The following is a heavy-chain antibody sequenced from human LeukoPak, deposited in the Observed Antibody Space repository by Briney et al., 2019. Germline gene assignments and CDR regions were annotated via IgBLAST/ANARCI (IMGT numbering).Heavy chain of an antibody. D-gene: IGHD1-26*01. Sequence: GGSLRLSCAASGFTFRSHAMSWVRQAPGKGLEWVSGLIENGATTYYADSVKGRFSISRGNSMNTVYLQMNNLRAEDTAVYYCVKDYRVGSSPAFGDFWGQGTLVTVSS. V-gene: IGHV3-23*01. CDR2: LIENGATT. J-gene: IGHJ4*02. CDR3: VKDYRVGSSPAFGDF. CDR1: GFTFRSHA.